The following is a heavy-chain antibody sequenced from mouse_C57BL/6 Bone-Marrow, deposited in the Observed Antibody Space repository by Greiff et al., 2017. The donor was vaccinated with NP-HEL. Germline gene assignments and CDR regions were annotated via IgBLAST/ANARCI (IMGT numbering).Heavy chain of an antibody. Sequence: QVQLKESGAELVRPGTSVKMSCKASGYTFTNYWIGWAKQRPGHGLEWIGDIYPGGGYTTYNEKFKGKATLTADKSSSTAYMQFSSLTSEDSAIYYCASYGYDGYFDYWGQGTTLTVSS. J-gene: IGHJ2*01. CDR3: ASYGYDGYFDY. CDR1: GYTFTNYW. CDR2: IYPGGGYT. D-gene: IGHD2-2*01. V-gene: IGHV1-63*01.